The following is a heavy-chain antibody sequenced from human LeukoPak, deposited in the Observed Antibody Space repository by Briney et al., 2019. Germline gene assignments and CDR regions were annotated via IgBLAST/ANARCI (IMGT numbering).Heavy chain of an antibody. D-gene: IGHD6-19*01. CDR1: GDSVSSNSAA. V-gene: IGHV6-1*01. Sequence: SQTLSLTCAISGDSVSSNSAAWNWIRQSPSRGLEWLGRTYYRSKWYNDYAVSVKSRITINPDTSKNQFSLKLSSVTAADTAVYYCARDGEYSSDISLFDYWGQGTLVTVSS. CDR2: TYYRSKWYN. J-gene: IGHJ4*02. CDR3: ARDGEYSSDISLFDY.